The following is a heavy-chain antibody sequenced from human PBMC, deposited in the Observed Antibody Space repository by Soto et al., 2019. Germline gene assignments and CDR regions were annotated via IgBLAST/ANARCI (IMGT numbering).Heavy chain of an antibody. D-gene: IGHD6-13*01. Sequence: GASVKVSCKASGYTFTGYYMHWVRQAPGQGLEGMGWINPNSGSTNYAQKFQGRVTMTTDTSMSTAYMELRSLRSDDTAVYYCARDPGIAAAGWFDSWGQGTRVTVSS. CDR1: GYTFTGYY. V-gene: IGHV1-2*02. CDR2: INPNSGST. J-gene: IGHJ5*01. CDR3: ARDPGIAAAGWFDS.